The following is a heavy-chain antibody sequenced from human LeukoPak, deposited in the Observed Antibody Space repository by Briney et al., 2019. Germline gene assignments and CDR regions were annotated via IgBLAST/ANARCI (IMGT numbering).Heavy chain of an antibody. Sequence: PGGSLRLSCAASGFTFNNYWMRWVRQAPGKGLEWVANIEQDGSEKHYVDSVKGRFTISRDNAKNSLYLQMNSLRAEDAAVYYCARVRSVSGRPDYYYGMDVWGQGTTVTVSS. J-gene: IGHJ6*02. D-gene: IGHD6-19*01. CDR1: GFTFNNYW. CDR2: IEQDGSEK. CDR3: ARVRSVSGRPDYYYGMDV. V-gene: IGHV3-7*01.